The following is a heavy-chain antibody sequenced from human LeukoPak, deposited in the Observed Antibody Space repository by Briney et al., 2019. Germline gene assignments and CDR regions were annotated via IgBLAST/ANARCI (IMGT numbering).Heavy chain of an antibody. V-gene: IGHV3-23*01. Sequence: GGSLRLSCAASGFNFNDFGMNWVRQAPGKGLEWVSVISGSGGSRHYADFAKGRFTISRDNSKNTLYLQMNSLRAEDAAVYYCAKDIVVVSASGDAFDIWGQGTMVTVSA. CDR3: AKDIVVVSASGDAFDI. CDR2: ISGSGGSR. CDR1: GFNFNDFG. J-gene: IGHJ3*02. D-gene: IGHD2-15*01.